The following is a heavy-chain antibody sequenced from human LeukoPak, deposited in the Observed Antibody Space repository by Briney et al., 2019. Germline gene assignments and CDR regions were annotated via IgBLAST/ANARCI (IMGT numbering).Heavy chain of an antibody. V-gene: IGHV1-69*05. CDR3: ARGPIDYSKGLYYFDY. Sequence: ASVKVSCKASGGTFSSYAISWVRQAPGQGLEWMGGTIPIFGTANYAQKFQGRVTITTDESTSTAYMELSSLRSEDTAVYYCARGPIDYSKGLYYFDYWGQGTLVTVSS. CDR1: GGTFSSYA. J-gene: IGHJ4*02. CDR2: TIPIFGTA. D-gene: IGHD4-11*01.